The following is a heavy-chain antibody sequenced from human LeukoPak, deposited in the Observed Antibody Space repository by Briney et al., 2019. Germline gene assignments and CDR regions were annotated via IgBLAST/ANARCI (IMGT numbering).Heavy chain of an antibody. V-gene: IGHV1-18*01. D-gene: IGHD2-2*01. Sequence: ASVKVSCKASGYTFTNYGVSWVRQAPGQGLEWMGWINAYNGDTHYAQNLQGRLTMTTDTPTSTAFMELRSLRPDDTAVYYCARWGLVAPGTYYYYYMDVWGRGTTVTVSS. J-gene: IGHJ6*03. CDR1: GYTFTNYG. CDR2: INAYNGDT. CDR3: ARWGLVAPGTYYYYYMDV.